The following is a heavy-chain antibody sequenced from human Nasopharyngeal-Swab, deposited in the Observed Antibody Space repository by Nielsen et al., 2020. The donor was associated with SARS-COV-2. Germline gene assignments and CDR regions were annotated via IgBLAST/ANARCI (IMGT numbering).Heavy chain of an antibody. CDR2: VSPLNGRT. D-gene: IGHD1-1*01. J-gene: IGHJ4*03. Sequence: ASVKVSCKASGYTFTNYGVSWVRQAPGQGLEWMGWVSPLNGRTNYIQKFQGRIIMTTDTSTNTAFMELTDLTSDDTAVYYCATDHWNRFDYWGHGTQVTVSS. CDR3: ATDHWNRFDY. V-gene: IGHV1-18*01. CDR1: GYTFTNYG.